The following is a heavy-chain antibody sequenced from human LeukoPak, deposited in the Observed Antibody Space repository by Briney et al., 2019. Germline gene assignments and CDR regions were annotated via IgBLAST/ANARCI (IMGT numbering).Heavy chain of an antibody. Sequence: GGSLRLSCAASGFTFSSYAMHWVRQAPGKGLEWVAVISYDGSNKYYADSVKGRFTISRDNSKNTLYLQMNSLRAEDTAVYYCARDRGSRWIYYYYMDVWGKGTTVTVSS. CDR2: ISYDGSNK. CDR3: ARDRGSRWIYYYYMDV. D-gene: IGHD6-13*01. J-gene: IGHJ6*03. V-gene: IGHV3-30-3*01. CDR1: GFTFSSYA.